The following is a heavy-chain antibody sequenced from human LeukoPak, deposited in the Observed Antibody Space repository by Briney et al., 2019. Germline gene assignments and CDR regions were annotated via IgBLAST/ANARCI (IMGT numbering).Heavy chain of an antibody. D-gene: IGHD2-15*01. Sequence: PSETLSLTCSVSGGSITKNGYYWGWIRQSPETGLEWIGSMHYSGSTYYNPSLNSRVTISVDTSKNQFSLKLTSVTAADTAVYYCARGGLSSWQKEDWFDPWGQGTLVTVSS. V-gene: IGHV4-39*07. J-gene: IGHJ5*02. CDR1: GGSITKNGYY. CDR2: MHYSGST. CDR3: ARGGLSSWQKEDWFDP.